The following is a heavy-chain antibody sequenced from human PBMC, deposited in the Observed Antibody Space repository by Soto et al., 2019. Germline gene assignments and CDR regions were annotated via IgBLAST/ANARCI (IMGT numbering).Heavy chain of an antibody. Sequence: QVPLVQSGAEVKKPGASVKVSCKASGYTFTTSGISWVRQAPGQGLEWMGWINTGNSKTYYAPKLQGRVTMTTDTSTSTAYLDLRSLKSDDTAVYYCARGITFGGVLNGMDVWGQGTTVTVSS. CDR1: GYTFTTSG. CDR3: ARGITFGGVLNGMDV. CDR2: INTGNSKT. V-gene: IGHV1-18*01. D-gene: IGHD3-16*01. J-gene: IGHJ6*02.